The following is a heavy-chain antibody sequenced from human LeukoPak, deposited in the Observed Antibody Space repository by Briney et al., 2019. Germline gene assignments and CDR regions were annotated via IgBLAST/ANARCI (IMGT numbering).Heavy chain of an antibody. J-gene: IGHJ4*02. CDR1: GFTFSSYS. CDR3: ARGIAAAGTPGY. V-gene: IGHV3-21*01. D-gene: IGHD6-13*01. CDR2: ISSSSSYI. Sequence: PGGSLRLSCAACGFTFSSYSMNWVRQAPGKGLEWVSSISSSSSYIYYADSVKGRFTISRDNAKNSLYLQMNSLRAEDTAVYYCARGIAAAGTPGYWGQGTLVTVSS.